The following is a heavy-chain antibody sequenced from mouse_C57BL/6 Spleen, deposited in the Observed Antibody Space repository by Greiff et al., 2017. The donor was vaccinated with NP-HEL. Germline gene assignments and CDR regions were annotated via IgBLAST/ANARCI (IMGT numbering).Heavy chain of an antibody. CDR1: GFTFSSYA. CDR2: ISDGGSYT. V-gene: IGHV5-4*01. CDR3: AREDDGYYFDY. Sequence: EVKLVESGGGLVKPGGSLKLSCAASGFTFSSYAMSWVRQTPEKRLEWVATISDGGSYTYYPDNVKGRFTISRDNAKNNLYLQMSHLKAEDAAMYYCAREDDGYYFDYWGQGTTLTGSS. D-gene: IGHD2-12*01. J-gene: IGHJ2*01.